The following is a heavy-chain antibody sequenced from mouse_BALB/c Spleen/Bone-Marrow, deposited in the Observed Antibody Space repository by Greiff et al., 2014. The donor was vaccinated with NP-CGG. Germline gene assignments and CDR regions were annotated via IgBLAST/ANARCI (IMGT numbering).Heavy chain of an antibody. J-gene: IGHJ2*02. D-gene: IGHD1-1*01. CDR1: GYTFTNYW. Sequence: QVQLKESGAEVVKPGASVKVSCKASGYTFTNYWMQWVKQRPGQGLEWIGEIEPSDSYTNYNQDFKGKATLTVDKSSSTAYMQLSSPTSEDSAVYYCARGRTTVVSDYWGQGTSLTVSS. V-gene: IGHV1-69*02. CDR2: IEPSDSYT. CDR3: ARGRTTVVSDY.